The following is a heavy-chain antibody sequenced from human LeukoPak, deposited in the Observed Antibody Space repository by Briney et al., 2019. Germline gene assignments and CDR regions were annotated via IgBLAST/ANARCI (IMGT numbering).Heavy chain of an antibody. CDR3: AREDSYGILFDY. CDR1: GFTVSSNY. CDR2: IYSGGST. V-gene: IGHV3-53*01. Sequence: SGGSLRLSCAASGFTVSSNYMSWVRQAPGKGLEWVSVIYSGGSTYYADSVKGRFTISRDNSRNTLYLQMNSLRAEDTAVYYCAREDSYGILFDYWGQGTLVTVSS. J-gene: IGHJ4*02. D-gene: IGHD5-18*01.